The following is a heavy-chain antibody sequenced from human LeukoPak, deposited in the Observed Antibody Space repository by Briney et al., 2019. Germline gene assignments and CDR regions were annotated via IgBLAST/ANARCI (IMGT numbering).Heavy chain of an antibody. Sequence: QTGGSLRLSCAASGFTFSSYGMSWVRQAPGKGLEWVSAISGSGGSTYYADSVKGRFTISRDNSKRTLYLQMNSLRAEDTAVYYCAKDSGASRHFDWLSYFDYWGQGTLVTVSS. D-gene: IGHD3-9*01. J-gene: IGHJ4*02. V-gene: IGHV3-23*01. CDR3: AKDSGASRHFDWLSYFDY. CDR2: ISGSGGST. CDR1: GFTFSSYG.